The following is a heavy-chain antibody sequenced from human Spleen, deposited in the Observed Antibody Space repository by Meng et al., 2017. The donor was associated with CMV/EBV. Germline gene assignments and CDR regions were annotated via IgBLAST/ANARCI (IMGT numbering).Heavy chain of an antibody. Sequence: GGSLRLSCAASRFTFSNYWMHWVRQAPGKGLVWVSRINSEGSSTSYADSVKGQFTISRDNAKNTVYLQMNSLRAEDTAVYYCARGNYYGMDVWGQGTTVTVSS. CDR2: INSEGSST. CDR3: ARGNYYGMDV. CDR1: RFTFSNYW. V-gene: IGHV3-74*01. J-gene: IGHJ6*02.